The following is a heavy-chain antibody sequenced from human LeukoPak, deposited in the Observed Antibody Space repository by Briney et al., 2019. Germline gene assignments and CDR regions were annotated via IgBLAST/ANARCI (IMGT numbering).Heavy chain of an antibody. J-gene: IGHJ4*02. D-gene: IGHD5-12*01. CDR1: GGSMNTYY. Sequence: PSETLSLTCTVSGGSMNTYYWSLIRQPPGKGLEWIGYIYSSGSNNYNPSLKRRVTMSVDTSKNQLYLNLSSVTAADTAVYYCARDDGGYRFDFWGQGSLVSVSS. CDR2: IYSSGSN. CDR3: ARDDGGYRFDF. V-gene: IGHV4-59*01.